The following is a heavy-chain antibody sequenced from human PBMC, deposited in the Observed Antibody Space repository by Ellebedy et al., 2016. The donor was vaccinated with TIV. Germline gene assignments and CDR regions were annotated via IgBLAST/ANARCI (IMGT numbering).Heavy chain of an antibody. J-gene: IGHJ4*02. Sequence: PGGSLRLSCAASGFSFSSYGIDWVRQAPGKGLEWVAVISDDGSYKNYADSVKGRFTISRDNSKNTLYLQMNSLRTEDTAVYHCAKEDWLDGNKIGSYYFDYWGQGTLVTVSS. CDR3: AKEDWLDGNKIGSYYFDY. CDR1: GFSFSSYG. D-gene: IGHD5-24*01. V-gene: IGHV3-30*18. CDR2: ISDDGSYK.